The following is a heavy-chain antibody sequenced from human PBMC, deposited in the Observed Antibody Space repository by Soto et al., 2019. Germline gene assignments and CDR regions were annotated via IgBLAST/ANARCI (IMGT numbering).Heavy chain of an antibody. V-gene: IGHV4-31*03. CDR2: IYSSGST. CDR3: ARVSDWFDP. J-gene: IGHJ5*02. Sequence: QVQLQESGPGLVKPSQTLSLTCTVSGGSINSGGYYWSWIRQHPGKGLEWIGYIYSSGSTYYNPSRRCRVTVSLDTSKNQFSLELSSVTAADTSGYYCARVSDWFDPWGQGTLVTVSS. CDR1: GGSINSGGYY.